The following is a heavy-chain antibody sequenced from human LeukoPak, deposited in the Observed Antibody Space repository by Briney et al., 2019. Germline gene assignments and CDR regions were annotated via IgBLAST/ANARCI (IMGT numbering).Heavy chain of an antibody. CDR2: ISSNSIYI. J-gene: IGHJ4*02. D-gene: IGHD2-8*01. CDR3: AREGGSTKHHFDY. V-gene: IGHV3-21*01. Sequence: PGGSLRLSCAASGFTFSSYSMNWVRQGPGKGLEWVSSISSNSIYIYYADSVKGRFTISRDNAKNSLFLQMNSLRAEDTAVYYCAREGGSTKHHFDYWGQGTLVTVSS. CDR1: GFTFSSYS.